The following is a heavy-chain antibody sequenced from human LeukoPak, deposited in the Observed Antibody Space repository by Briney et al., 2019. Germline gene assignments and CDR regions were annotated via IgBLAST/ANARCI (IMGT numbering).Heavy chain of an antibody. J-gene: IGHJ4*02. D-gene: IGHD1-26*01. CDR2: INPNGGST. Sequence: GGSLRLSCAASGFTFDGYGMSWVRQAPGKGLEWVAGINPNGGSTGYADSVKGRFTISRDNAKNSLYLQMSSLRAEDTALYHCARDGVGWETTFWGQGTLVTVSS. V-gene: IGHV3-20*01. CDR1: GFTFDGYG. CDR3: ARDGVGWETTF.